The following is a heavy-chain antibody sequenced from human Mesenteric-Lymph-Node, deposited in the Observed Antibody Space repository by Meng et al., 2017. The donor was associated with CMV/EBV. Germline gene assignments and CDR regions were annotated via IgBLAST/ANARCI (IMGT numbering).Heavy chain of an antibody. CDR3: ARDFAAGRGGLDY. CDR1: GFTFSSYW. CDR2: INSDGSST. Sequence: AASGFTFSSYWMHWVRKAPGKGLVWVSRINSDGSSTSYADSVKGRFTISRDNAKNTLYLQMNSLRAEDTAVYYCARDFAAGRGGLDYWGQGTLVTVSS. V-gene: IGHV3-74*01. D-gene: IGHD3-10*01. J-gene: IGHJ4*02.